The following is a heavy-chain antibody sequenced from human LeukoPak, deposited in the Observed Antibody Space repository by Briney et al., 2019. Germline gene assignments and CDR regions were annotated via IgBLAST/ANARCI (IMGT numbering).Heavy chain of an antibody. V-gene: IGHV5-51*01. J-gene: IGHJ3*02. D-gene: IGHD5-24*01. Sequence: GASLKISCKASGYSFTSYWIGWVRQLPGKGLEWTGIIYPGDSDTRYSPSFQGQVSISVDKSISAAYLQWSSLKASDTALYYCARRAGDGNNYRDAFDIWGQGRMVTVSS. CDR2: IYPGDSDT. CDR3: ARRAGDGNNYRDAFDI. CDR1: GYSFTSYW.